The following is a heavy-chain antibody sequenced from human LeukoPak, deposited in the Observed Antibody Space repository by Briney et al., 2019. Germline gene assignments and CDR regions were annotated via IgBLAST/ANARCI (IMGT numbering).Heavy chain of an antibody. CDR1: GFTFDDYA. J-gene: IGHJ6*03. Sequence: GGSLRLSCAASGFTFDDYAMHWVRQAPGKGLEWVSLISGDGGSTYYADSVKGRFTISRGNSKNSLYLQMNSLRTEDTALYYCAKVASSSSWYYYYYYMDVWGKGPTVTVSS. D-gene: IGHD6-13*01. CDR3: AKVASSSSWYYYYYYMDV. CDR2: ISGDGGST. V-gene: IGHV3-43*02.